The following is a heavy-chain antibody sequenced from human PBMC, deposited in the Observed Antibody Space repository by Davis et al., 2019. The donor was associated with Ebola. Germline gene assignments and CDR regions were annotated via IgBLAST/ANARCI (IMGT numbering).Heavy chain of an antibody. Sequence: MPSETLSLTCAVYGGSFSGYYWSWIRQPPGKGLEWIGEINHSGSTNYNPSLKSRVTISVDTSKNQFSLKLSSVTAADTAVYYCARLSRVPTYFDYWGQGTLVTVSS. J-gene: IGHJ4*02. CDR3: ARLSRVPTYFDY. CDR1: GGSFSGYY. D-gene: IGHD2/OR15-2a*01. CDR2: INHSGST. V-gene: IGHV4-34*01.